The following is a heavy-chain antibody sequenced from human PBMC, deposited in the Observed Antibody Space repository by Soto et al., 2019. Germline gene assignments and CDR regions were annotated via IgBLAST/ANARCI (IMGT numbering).Heavy chain of an antibody. CDR1: GGSISSYY. CDR3: ARGAWKLFDY. J-gene: IGHJ4*02. D-gene: IGHD1-1*01. CDR2: FYYSGST. Sequence: SETLSLTCTVSGGSISSYYWSWIRQPPGKGLEWIGCFYYSGSTNYNPSLKSRVTISVDTSKKQFSLKLSSVTAADTAVYYCARGAWKLFDYWGQGTLVTVSS. V-gene: IGHV4-59*01.